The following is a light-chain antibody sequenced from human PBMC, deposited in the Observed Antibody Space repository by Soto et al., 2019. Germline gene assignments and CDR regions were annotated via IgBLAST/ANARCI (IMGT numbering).Light chain of an antibody. CDR2: GAS. CDR1: QSVSNN. J-gene: IGKJ5*01. Sequence: EIVNTQSPATLSVSPGERATLSCRASQSVSNNLAWYQQKLGQAPMLLIYGASNRATGIPDRFSGSGSGTDFTLTISRLEPEDFALYYCQQYGGSPITFGLGTRLEIK. CDR3: QQYGGSPIT. V-gene: IGKV3-20*01.